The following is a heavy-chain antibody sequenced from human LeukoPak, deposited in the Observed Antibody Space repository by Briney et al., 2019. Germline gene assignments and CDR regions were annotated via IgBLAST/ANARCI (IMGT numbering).Heavy chain of an antibody. CDR2: VNHGGHT. CDR1: NGSFSGYY. CDR3: ARAAWNGGGGFDP. D-gene: IGHD3-16*01. Sequence: SETLSLTCAVYNGSFSGYYWSWIRQSPEKGLEWIGEVNHGGHTNYNPSLRSRVTISLDTSKNHFSLKLRSVTAADTAIYNCARAAWNGGGGFDPWGQGTLVTVSS. J-gene: IGHJ5*02. V-gene: IGHV4-34*01.